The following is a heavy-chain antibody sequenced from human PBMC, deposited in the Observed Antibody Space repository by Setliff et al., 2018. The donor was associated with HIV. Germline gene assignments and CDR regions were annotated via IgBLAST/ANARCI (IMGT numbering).Heavy chain of an antibody. D-gene: IGHD3-3*02. V-gene: IGHV3-66*01. J-gene: IGHJ6*03. CDR3: AGLATWAYYYYYMDV. CDR2: IYGGGST. CDR1: GFSVSRNY. Sequence: PGGSLRLSCAASGFSVSRNYMSWVRQAPGKGLERVSVIYGGGSTNYTDSVKGRFTISTDNSKNTLYLQMNSLRPEDTAIYYCAGLATWAYYYYYMDVWGKGTTVTVSS.